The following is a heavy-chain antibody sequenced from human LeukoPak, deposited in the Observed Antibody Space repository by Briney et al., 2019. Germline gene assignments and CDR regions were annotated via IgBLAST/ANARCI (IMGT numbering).Heavy chain of an antibody. J-gene: IGHJ5*02. V-gene: IGHV1-69*01. CDR3: ARDYPIVVVPAARAGNWFDP. CDR1: GGTFSSYA. Sequence: AASVKVSCKASGGTFSSYAISWVRQAPGQGLEWMGGIIPIFGTANYAQKFQGRVTITADESTSTAYMELSSLRSEDTAVCYCARDYPIVVVPAARAGNWFDPWGQGTLVTVSS. D-gene: IGHD2-2*01. CDR2: IIPIFGTA.